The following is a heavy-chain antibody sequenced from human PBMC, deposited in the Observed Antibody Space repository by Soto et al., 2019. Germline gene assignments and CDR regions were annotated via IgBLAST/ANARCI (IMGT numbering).Heavy chain of an antibody. CDR2: ISASGGST. Sequence: EVQLLESGGDLIQPGGSLRLSCAASGFTFSSYAMSWVRQAPGKGLEWVAAISASGGSTYYADSVKGRFTISRDNSKNTLYLQRNSLSAEDTEVYYCAKIRGRYYYYGMDVWGQGTTVTVSS. V-gene: IGHV3-23*01. J-gene: IGHJ6*02. CDR1: GFTFSSYA. CDR3: AKIRGRYYYYGMDV. D-gene: IGHD2-15*01.